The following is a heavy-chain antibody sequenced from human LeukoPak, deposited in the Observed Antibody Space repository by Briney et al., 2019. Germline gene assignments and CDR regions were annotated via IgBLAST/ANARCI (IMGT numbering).Heavy chain of an antibody. Sequence: PGRSLRLSCTTSGFTFRDSAMNWVRQAPGKGLEWVSSISSSGSHIYYADSVKGRFSVSRDNGKNSLYLQMNSLRVEDTAVYYCARSIGSDWSPFDYWGQGTLVSVSS. CDR3: ARSIGSDWSPFDY. D-gene: IGHD3-9*01. CDR1: GFTFRDSA. CDR2: ISSSGSHI. V-gene: IGHV3-21*01. J-gene: IGHJ4*02.